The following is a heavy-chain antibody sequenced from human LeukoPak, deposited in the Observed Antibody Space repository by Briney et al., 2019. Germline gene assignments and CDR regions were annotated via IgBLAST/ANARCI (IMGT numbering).Heavy chain of an antibody. CDR2: IYNSGST. D-gene: IGHD4/OR15-4a*01. Sequence: SETLSLTCTVSGGSISSSTYYWGWIRQPAGKGLEWIGRIYNSGSTIYNPSLKSRVTVSADTSKNQFSLKLSSVTAADTAVYYCARDLTTPPYNWFDPWGQGILVTVSS. CDR3: ARDLTTPPYNWFDP. CDR1: GGSISSSTYY. V-gene: IGHV4-61*02. J-gene: IGHJ5*02.